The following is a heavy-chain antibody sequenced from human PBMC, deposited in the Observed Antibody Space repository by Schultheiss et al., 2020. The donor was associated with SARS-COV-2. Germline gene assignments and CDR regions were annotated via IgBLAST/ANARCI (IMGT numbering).Heavy chain of an antibody. D-gene: IGHD4-11*01. Sequence: SQTLSLTCTVSGGSISSSSYYWGWIRQHPGKGLEWIGYIYYSGSTYYNPSLKSRVTISVDTSKNQFSLKLSSVTAADTAVYYCARLTGYSNYARRGYYYHYYGMDVWGQGTTVTVSS. CDR3: ARLTGYSNYARRGYYYHYYGMDV. CDR2: IYYSGST. CDR1: GGSISSSSYY. V-gene: IGHV4-31*03. J-gene: IGHJ6*02.